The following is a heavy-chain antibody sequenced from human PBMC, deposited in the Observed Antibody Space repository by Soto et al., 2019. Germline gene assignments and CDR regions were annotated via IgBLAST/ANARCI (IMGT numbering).Heavy chain of an antibody. Sequence: EVQLLESGGGLVQPGGSLRLSCAASGFTFSSFALSWVRQAPGKGLEWVSTISGSGGSTYYADSVKGRFTISRDNSKNTLYLQMNSLRAEDTAVYYCARDFPSTMTVRTFDYWGQGTLVTVSS. CDR2: ISGSGGST. CDR3: ARDFPSTMTVRTFDY. V-gene: IGHV3-23*01. J-gene: IGHJ4*02. D-gene: IGHD3-22*01. CDR1: GFTFSSFA.